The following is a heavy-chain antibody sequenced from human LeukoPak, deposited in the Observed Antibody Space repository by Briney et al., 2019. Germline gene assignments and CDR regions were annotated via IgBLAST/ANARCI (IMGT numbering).Heavy chain of an antibody. V-gene: IGHV4-39*07. Sequence: SETLSLTCTVSGGSISSGSYYWGWIRQPPGKGLEWIGSIYYSGSTYYNPSLKSRITISLDTSKNQFSLKLYSVTAADTAVYYCARDKTFEAVNFFDYWGQGTLVTVSS. CDR2: IYYSGST. CDR1: GGSISSGSYY. J-gene: IGHJ4*02. D-gene: IGHD3-9*01. CDR3: ARDKTFEAVNFFDY.